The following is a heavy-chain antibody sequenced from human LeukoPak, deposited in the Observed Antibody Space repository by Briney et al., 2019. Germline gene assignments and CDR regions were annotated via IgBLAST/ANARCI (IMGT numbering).Heavy chain of an antibody. CDR3: ASRPRADMGPLDY. CDR2: ITGDGTRT. CDR1: GFTFSSCA. D-gene: IGHD1-14*01. J-gene: IGHJ4*02. V-gene: IGHV3-23*01. Sequence: GGSLRLSCAASGFTFSSCAMTWVRQAPGKGLVWVASITGDGTRTYYTDSVKGRFTISRDNSKNTLYLQMNSLRADETAIYYCASRPRADMGPLDYWGQGTLVTVST.